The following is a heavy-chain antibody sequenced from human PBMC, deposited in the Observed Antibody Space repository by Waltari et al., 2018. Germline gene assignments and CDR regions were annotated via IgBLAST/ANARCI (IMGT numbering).Heavy chain of an antibody. V-gene: IGHV3-23*04. CDR1: GFPFSTYV. D-gene: IGHD3-16*01. CDR2: ISDGGAFT. CDR3: AKRGGGQQGYFDF. Sequence: QLVESGGGLERPGGSLRLSCAASGFPFSTYVMNWVRQAPGKGLEWVSVISDGGAFTYYADSVKGRFTISRDNSKNTLFLQMNSLRAEDTAVYYCAKRGGGQQGYFDFWGRGTLVTVSS. J-gene: IGHJ4*02.